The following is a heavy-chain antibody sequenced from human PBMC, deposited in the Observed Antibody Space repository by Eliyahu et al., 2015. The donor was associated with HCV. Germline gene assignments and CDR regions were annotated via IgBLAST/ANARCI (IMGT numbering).Heavy chain of an antibody. CDR1: GGSFSGYY. D-gene: IGHD6-13*01. Sequence: QVQLQQWGAGLLKPSETLSLXCAVYGGSFSGYYWSWXRQPPGKGXEWIGEXNHSGSTNYNPXLKSRVTIXVDTXKNQFSLKLSSVTAADTAVYYCARSLGYSSSWYYWGQGTLVTVSS. V-gene: IGHV4-34*01. J-gene: IGHJ4*02. CDR2: XNHSGST. CDR3: ARSLGYSSSWYY.